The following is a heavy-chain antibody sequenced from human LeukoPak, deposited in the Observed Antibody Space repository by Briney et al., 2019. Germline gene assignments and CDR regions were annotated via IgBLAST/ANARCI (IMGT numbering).Heavy chain of an antibody. Sequence: SVKVSCKASGGTFSSYAISWVRQAPGQGLEWMGGIIPIFGTANCAQKFQGRVTITADESTSTAYMELSSLRSEDTAVYYCASPRRDYYDSSGYPLGYWGQGTLVTVSS. V-gene: IGHV1-69*13. CDR2: IIPIFGTA. J-gene: IGHJ4*02. CDR1: GGTFSSYA. D-gene: IGHD3-22*01. CDR3: ASPRRDYYDSSGYPLGY.